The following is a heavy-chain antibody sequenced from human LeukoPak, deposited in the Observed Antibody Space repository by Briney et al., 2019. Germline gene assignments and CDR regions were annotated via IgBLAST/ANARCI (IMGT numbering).Heavy chain of an antibody. J-gene: IGHJ3*01. CDR2: IYSRGTT. CDR3: ARVTRTYDAFDV. CDR1: GDSINSYF. D-gene: IGHD2-21*02. Sequence: PSETLSLTCIVSGDSINSYFWTWIRQPPGKGLEWLGYIYSRGTTAYNPSLESRLTMSTDTSKNQFSLTLRSVTTADTAVYFCARVTRTYDAFDVWGQPIMVTVSS. V-gene: IGHV4-59*01.